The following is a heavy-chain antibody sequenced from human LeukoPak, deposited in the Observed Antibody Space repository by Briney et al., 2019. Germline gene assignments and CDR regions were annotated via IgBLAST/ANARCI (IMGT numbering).Heavy chain of an antibody. V-gene: IGHV3-7*03. CDR1: GFGFSGYW. Sequence: GGSLRLSCAASGFGFSGYWMSWVRQAPGKGLEWVANIKQDGSEQYYVDSVKGRFTISRDNAKNSLYLQMNSLRSEDTAVYYCARDLGLYYGSGTHPLGYWGQGTLVTVSS. CDR2: IKQDGSEQ. J-gene: IGHJ4*02. CDR3: ARDLGLYYGSGTHPLGY. D-gene: IGHD3-10*01.